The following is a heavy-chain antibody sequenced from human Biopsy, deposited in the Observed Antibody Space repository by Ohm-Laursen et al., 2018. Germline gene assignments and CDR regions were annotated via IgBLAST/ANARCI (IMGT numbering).Heavy chain of an antibody. V-gene: IGHV4-59*08. J-gene: IGHJ4*02. D-gene: IGHD2-15*01. Sequence: SQTLSLTCTVSGDSINSSYWSWLPQPPGMGLVWIGFISNSGNTNYNPSLKRRVTISVDMSKNQIPLKLGSVTVADTAVFYCARRGSGGRSFDYGGQGSRVTVSS. CDR2: ISNSGNT. CDR1: GDSINSSY. CDR3: ARRGSGGRSFDY.